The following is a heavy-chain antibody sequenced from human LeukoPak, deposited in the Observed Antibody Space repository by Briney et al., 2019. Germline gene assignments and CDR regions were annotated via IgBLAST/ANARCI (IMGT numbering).Heavy chain of an antibody. Sequence: GGSLRLSCAASGFTFISYWMHWVRQAPGKGLVWVSRINSDGSTTSYAAPVKGRFTISRDTAKNTLYLQMNSLRAEDTAVYYCARGHHYYDSSAYYYWGQGTLVTVSS. CDR2: INSDGSTT. CDR1: GFTFISYW. V-gene: IGHV3-74*01. D-gene: IGHD3-22*01. CDR3: ARGHHYYDSSAYYY. J-gene: IGHJ4*02.